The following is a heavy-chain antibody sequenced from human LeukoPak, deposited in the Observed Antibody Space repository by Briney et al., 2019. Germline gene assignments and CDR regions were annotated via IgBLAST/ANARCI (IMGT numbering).Heavy chain of an antibody. CDR1: RFAFSNYG. D-gene: IGHD3-22*01. CDR2: ISGSGGST. CDR3: AKSSYYDTSGSYREYYFDY. Sequence: PGGSLRLSCAVSRFAFSNYGMSWVRQAPGKGLEWVSAISGSGGSTYYADSVKGRFTISRDNSKNTLHLQMNSLRAEDTALYYCAKSSYYDTSGSYREYYFDYWGQGALVTVSS. J-gene: IGHJ4*02. V-gene: IGHV3-23*01.